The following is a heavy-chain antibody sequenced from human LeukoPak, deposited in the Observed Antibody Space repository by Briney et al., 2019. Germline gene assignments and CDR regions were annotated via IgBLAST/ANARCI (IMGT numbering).Heavy chain of an antibody. Sequence: GGSLRLSCAASGFTFSSYSMNWVRQAPGKGLEWVSSISSSSSYIYYADSVKGRFTISRDNAKNSLYLQMNSLRAEDTAVYYCARDRGYCSSTSCPKSDYWGQGTLVTVSS. CDR1: GFTFSSYS. CDR3: ARDRGYCSSTSCPKSDY. D-gene: IGHD2-2*01. CDR2: ISSSSSYI. V-gene: IGHV3-21*01. J-gene: IGHJ4*02.